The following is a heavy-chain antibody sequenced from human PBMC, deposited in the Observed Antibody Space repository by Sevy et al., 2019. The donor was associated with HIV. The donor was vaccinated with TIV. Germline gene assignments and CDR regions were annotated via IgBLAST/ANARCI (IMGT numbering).Heavy chain of an antibody. D-gene: IGHD3-22*01. J-gene: IGHJ4*02. Sequence: GGSLRLSCAASGFTFSSYWMHWVRQGPGKGLVWVSRINGDGSSTSYADSMKGRFTISRDNAKNTLYLQMNSLRAEDTAVYYCARGGGSGYRFADYWGQGILVTVSS. CDR2: INGDGSST. V-gene: IGHV3-74*01. CDR1: GFTFSSYW. CDR3: ARGGGSGYRFADY.